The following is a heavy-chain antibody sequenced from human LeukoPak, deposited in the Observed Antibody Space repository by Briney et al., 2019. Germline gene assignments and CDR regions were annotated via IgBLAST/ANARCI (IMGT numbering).Heavy chain of an antibody. D-gene: IGHD6-13*01. Sequence: PSETLCLSCAVSGGSFSGYYWSWIRQPPRKGLEWIGEINHSGSTNYNPSLKSRVTISVETSKNQFSLKLSSVAAADTAVYYCARGEKTGYSSSWPYFDYWGQGTLVTVSS. CDR2: INHSGST. CDR1: GGSFSGYY. CDR3: ARGEKTGYSSSWPYFDY. V-gene: IGHV4-34*01. J-gene: IGHJ4*02.